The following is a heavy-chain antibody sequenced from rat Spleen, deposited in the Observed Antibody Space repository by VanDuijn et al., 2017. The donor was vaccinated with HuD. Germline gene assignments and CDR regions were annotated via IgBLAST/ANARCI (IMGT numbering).Heavy chain of an antibody. J-gene: IGHJ2*01. D-gene: IGHD5-1*01. CDR3: TRGLGDY. Sequence: QVQLKESGPGLVPPSQTLSLACTVSGFLLTDNSVHWLRQPPGRGLEWMGGIWGDGSTSYNSALKSRLSISRDTSQSQVFLKINSLQTDDTAIYICTRGLGDYWGQGVMVTVSS. CDR2: IWGDGST. CDR1: GFLLTDNS. V-gene: IGHV2-1*01.